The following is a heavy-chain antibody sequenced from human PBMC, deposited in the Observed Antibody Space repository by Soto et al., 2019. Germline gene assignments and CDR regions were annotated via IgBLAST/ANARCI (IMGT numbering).Heavy chain of an antibody. J-gene: IGHJ4*02. CDR2: ISWNSGSI. CDR3: AKAELRGSFDY. Sequence: SLRLSCAASGFTFDDYAMHWVRQAPGKGLEWVSGISWNSGSIGYADSVKGRFTISRDNAKNSLYLQMNSLRVEDTALYYCAKAELRGSFDYWGQGTLVTV. D-gene: IGHD3-10*01. V-gene: IGHV3-9*01. CDR1: GFTFDDYA.